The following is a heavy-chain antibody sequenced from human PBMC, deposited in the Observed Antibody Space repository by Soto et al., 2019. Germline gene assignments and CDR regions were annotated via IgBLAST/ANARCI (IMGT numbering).Heavy chain of an antibody. CDR3: TREGFTMIGGSGMDV. CDR2: INGDGSSI. Sequence: EVQVVESGGGLVQPGGSLRLSCAASEFTFSSYWMHWVRQSPGKGLVWVSRINGDGSSIRYADSVKGRFTISRDNAKNTVDMQMNSLRAEDTAVYYCTREGFTMIGGSGMDVWGQGTTVTVS. V-gene: IGHV3-74*01. D-gene: IGHD3-22*01. CDR1: EFTFSSYW. J-gene: IGHJ6*02.